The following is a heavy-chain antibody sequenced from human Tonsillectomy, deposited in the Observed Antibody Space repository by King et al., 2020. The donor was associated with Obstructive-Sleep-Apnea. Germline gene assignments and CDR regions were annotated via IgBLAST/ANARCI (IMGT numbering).Heavy chain of an antibody. D-gene: IGHD3-22*01. V-gene: IGHV3-33*01. CDR1: GFTFSSYG. CDR3: ARDLNYDSSGYSH. CDR2: IWYDGSNK. J-gene: IGHJ4*02. Sequence: VQLVESGGGVVQPGRSLRLSCAASGFTFSSYGMHWVRQAPGKGLEWVAVIWYDGSNKYYADSVKGRVTISRGNSKNTLYLQMNSLRAEDTAVYYCARDLNYDSSGYSHWGQGTLVTVSS.